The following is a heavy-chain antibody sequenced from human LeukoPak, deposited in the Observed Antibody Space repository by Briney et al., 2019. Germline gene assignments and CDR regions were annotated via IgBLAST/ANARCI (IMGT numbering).Heavy chain of an antibody. CDR3: ARQMAKSVPVKQQLVQGNWFDP. D-gene: IGHD6-13*01. Sequence: SETLSLTCAVYGGSFSGNYWSWIRQPPGKGLEWIGDINHSGATNYSPSLKSRVTISVDTSKNQFSLKLSSVTAADTAVYYCARQMAKSVPVKQQLVQGNWFDPWGQGTLVTVSS. V-gene: IGHV4-34*01. J-gene: IGHJ5*02. CDR2: INHSGAT. CDR1: GGSFSGNY.